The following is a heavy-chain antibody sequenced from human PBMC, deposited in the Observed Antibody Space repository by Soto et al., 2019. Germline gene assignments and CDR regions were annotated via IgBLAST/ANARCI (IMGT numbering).Heavy chain of an antibody. V-gene: IGHV3-15*01. Sequence: GGSLRLSCAASGFTFSNAWMSWVRQAPGKGLEWVGRIKSKTDGGTTDYAAPVKGRFTISRDDSKNTLYLQMNSLKTEDTAVYYCTTETYYDFWSGYYTCYMDVWGKGTTVTVSS. J-gene: IGHJ6*03. CDR2: IKSKTDGGTT. CDR1: GFTFSNAW. D-gene: IGHD3-3*01. CDR3: TTETYYDFWSGYYTCYMDV.